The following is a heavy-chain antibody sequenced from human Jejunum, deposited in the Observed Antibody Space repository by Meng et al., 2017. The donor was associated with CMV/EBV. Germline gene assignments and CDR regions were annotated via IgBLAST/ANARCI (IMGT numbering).Heavy chain of an antibody. CDR2: IRSSRSYI. CDR1: GFTFSCYS. CDR3: ARDMGWYRFDS. Sequence: CAASGFTFSCYSMNSVRQAPGKGLEGVSSIRSSRSYIYYADSVKGRFTISRDNAKNSLDLQMDSLRAEDTALYYCARDMGWYRFDSWGQGTLVTVSS. J-gene: IGHJ4*02. V-gene: IGHV3-21*01. D-gene: IGHD6-19*01.